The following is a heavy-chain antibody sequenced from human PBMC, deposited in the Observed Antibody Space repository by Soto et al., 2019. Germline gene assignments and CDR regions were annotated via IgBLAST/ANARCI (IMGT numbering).Heavy chain of an antibody. V-gene: IGHV4-31*03. CDR1: SGSINSGGDD. D-gene: IGHD6-13*01. J-gene: IGHJ6*02. CDR3: ARPHLGYPCRWYDCGYYYYYGMDV. Sequence: TSTLSSGSINSGGDDWSWISQHPGKGLEWIGYIYYRGSTYYNPSLKSRVTISVDTSKNQFSLKLSAVTAADTAVYYCARPHLGYPCRWYDCGYYYYYGMDVWRQRTTVTVSS. CDR2: IYYRGST.